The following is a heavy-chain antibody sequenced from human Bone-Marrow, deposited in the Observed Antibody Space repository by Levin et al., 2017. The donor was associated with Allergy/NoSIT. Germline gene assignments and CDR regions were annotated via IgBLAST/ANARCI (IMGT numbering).Heavy chain of an antibody. D-gene: IGHD2-2*01. J-gene: IGHJ6*02. CDR1: GFNVDDYA. Sequence: PGGSLRLSCAASGFNVDDYAMHWVRQVLGEGLEWVSGIDWKSGVIGYADSVKGRFAISRDSAKNSLYLQMNSLRPEDTALYYCAKDKGQLLAGVGLDVWGQGTTVTVS. CDR3: AKDKGQLLAGVGLDV. CDR2: IDWKSGVI. V-gene: IGHV3-9*01.